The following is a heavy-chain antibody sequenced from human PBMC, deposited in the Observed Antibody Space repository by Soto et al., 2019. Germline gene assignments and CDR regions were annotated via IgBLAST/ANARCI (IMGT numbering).Heavy chain of an antibody. D-gene: IGHD4-17*01. V-gene: IGHV1-69*01. Sequence: QVQLVQSGAEVKKPGSSVKVSCTASGVTFSSYAISWVRQAPGQGLEWMGGIIPIFGTANYAQKFQGRVTITADESTSTAYMALSSLRSEDTAVYYCARTTSRYYYYGMDVWGQGTTVTVSS. CDR3: ARTTSRYYYYGMDV. J-gene: IGHJ6*02. CDR2: IIPIFGTA. CDR1: GVTFSSYA.